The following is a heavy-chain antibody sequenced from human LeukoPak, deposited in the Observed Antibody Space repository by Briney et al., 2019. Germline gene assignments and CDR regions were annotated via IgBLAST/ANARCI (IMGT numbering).Heavy chain of an antibody. J-gene: IGHJ6*02. Sequence: KPGESLKISCKGSGYSFTSYWIGWVRQIPGKGLEWMGIIYPGDSDTRYSPSFQGQVTISADKSISTAYLQWSSLKASDTAMYYCARFSSYYDFWSGYPQPDSYGMDVWGQGTTVTVSS. CDR3: ARFSSYYDFWSGYPQPDSYGMDV. CDR1: GYSFTSYW. D-gene: IGHD3-3*01. CDR2: IYPGDSDT. V-gene: IGHV5-51*03.